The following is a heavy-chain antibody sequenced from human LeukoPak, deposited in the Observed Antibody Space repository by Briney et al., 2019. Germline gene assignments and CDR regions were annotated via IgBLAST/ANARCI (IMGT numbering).Heavy chain of an antibody. V-gene: IGHV4-34*01. D-gene: IGHD3-3*01. J-gene: IGHJ4*02. CDR1: GGSFSGYY. CDR3: AREGGFYRPLDY. CDR2: INHSGST. Sequence: SETLSLTCAVYGGSFSGYYWSWIRQPPGKGLEWIGGINHSGSTNYNPSLKSRVTISVDTSKNQFSLKLTSVTAADTAVYYCAREGGFYRPLDYSGQGTLVTVSS.